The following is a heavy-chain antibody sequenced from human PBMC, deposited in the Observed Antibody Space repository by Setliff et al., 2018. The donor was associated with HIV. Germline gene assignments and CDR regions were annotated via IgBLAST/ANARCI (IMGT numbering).Heavy chain of an antibody. CDR1: GGSISSSSYY. CDR2: VYYSGST. J-gene: IGHJ4*02. CDR3: ARDGYSSSWYVISGSFDY. D-gene: IGHD6-13*01. Sequence: SETLSLTCIVSGGSISSSSYYWGWIRQPPGKGLEWIGTVYYSGSTYYNPSLKSRVTISVDTSENQFSLKLSSVTAADTAVYYCARDGYSSSWYVISGSFDYRGQGILVTVSS. V-gene: IGHV4-39*07.